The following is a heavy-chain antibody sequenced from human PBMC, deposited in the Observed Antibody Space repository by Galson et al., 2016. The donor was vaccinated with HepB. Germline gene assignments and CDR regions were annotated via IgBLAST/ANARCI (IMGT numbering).Heavy chain of an antibody. J-gene: IGHJ4*02. V-gene: IGHV4-61*02. CDR2: IYTDGRS. CDR3: GRSSLYDASSGFSDC. CDR1: GGSISSGSYY. Sequence: TLSLTCTVSGGSISSGSYYWSWIRQPAGKGLEWIGLIYTDGRSNYDPSLKSRVTMAVDTSKNQVSMTLSSVTAADTAVYYCGRSSLYDASSGFSDCWGQGTQVTVSS. D-gene: IGHD3-22*01.